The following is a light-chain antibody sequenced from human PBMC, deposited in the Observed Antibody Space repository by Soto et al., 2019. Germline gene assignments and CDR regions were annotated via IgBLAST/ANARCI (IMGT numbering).Light chain of an antibody. J-gene: IGLJ2*01. CDR2: DVS. V-gene: IGLV2-14*01. CDR1: SSDVGDYDF. Sequence: QSVLTQPASVSGSPGQSITISCIGSSSDVGDYDFVSWYQQYPGKAPKLIISDVSHRPSGVTYRFSGSKSGNTAFLTISGLQAEDEADYYCSLYTRGVKFGGGTKLTVL. CDR3: SLYTRGVK.